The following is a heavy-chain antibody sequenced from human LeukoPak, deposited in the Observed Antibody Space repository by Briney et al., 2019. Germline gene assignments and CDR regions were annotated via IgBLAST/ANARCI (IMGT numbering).Heavy chain of an antibody. J-gene: IGHJ4*02. V-gene: IGHV3-30*03. D-gene: IGHD6-19*01. CDR3: TRDPPSSGWSFDY. CDR2: ISYDGSNK. Sequence: GSLRLSCAASGFTFSSYGMHWVRQAPGKGLEWVAVISYDGSNKYYADSVKGRFTISRDNSKNTVDLRMNSLRAEDTAVYYCTRDPPSSGWSFDYWGQGTLVTVSS. CDR1: GFTFSSYG.